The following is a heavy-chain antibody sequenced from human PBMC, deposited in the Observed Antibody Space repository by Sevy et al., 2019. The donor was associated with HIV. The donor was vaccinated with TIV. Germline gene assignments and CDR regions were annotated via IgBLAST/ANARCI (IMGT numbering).Heavy chain of an antibody. CDR2: ISGSGGSST. CDR1: GFTFSTYA. D-gene: IGHD3-3*01. Sequence: GESLKISCAVSGFTFSTYAMSWVHQAPGKGLEWVSAISGSGGSSTYYADSVKGRFTISRDNSKNTLYLQMNSLRAEDTAVYYCAKDRDFWRTACYFDYWGQGTLVTVSS. V-gene: IGHV3-23*01. CDR3: AKDRDFWRTACYFDY. J-gene: IGHJ4*02.